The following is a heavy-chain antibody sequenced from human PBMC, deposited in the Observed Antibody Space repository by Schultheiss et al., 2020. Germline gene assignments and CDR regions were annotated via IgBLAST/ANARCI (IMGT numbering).Heavy chain of an antibody. CDR3: ARLAYSSSFHNNWFDP. CDR1: GYSFTSYW. D-gene: IGHD6-13*01. V-gene: IGHV5-51*01. CDR2: IYPGDSDT. J-gene: IGHJ5*02. Sequence: GSLRLSCKGSGYSFTSYWIGWVRQMPGKGLEWMVIIYPGDSDTRYSPSFQGQVTISADKSISTAYLQWSSLKASDTAMYYCARLAYSSSFHNNWFDPWGQGTLVTVSS.